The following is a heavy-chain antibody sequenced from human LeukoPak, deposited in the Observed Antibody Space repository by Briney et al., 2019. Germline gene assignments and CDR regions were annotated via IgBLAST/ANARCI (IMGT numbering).Heavy chain of an antibody. CDR2: INHSGST. V-gene: IGHV4-34*01. Sequence: SETLSLTCAVYGGSFSGYYWSWIRQPPGKGLEWIGEINHSGSTNYNPSLKSRVTISVDTSKNQFSLKLSSVTAADTAVYYCAPRAFYYYYYMDVWGKGTTVTVSS. CDR1: GGSFSGYY. CDR3: APRAFYYYYYMDV. J-gene: IGHJ6*03.